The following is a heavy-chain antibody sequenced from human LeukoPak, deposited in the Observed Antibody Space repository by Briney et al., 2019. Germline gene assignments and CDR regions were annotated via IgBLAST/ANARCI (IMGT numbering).Heavy chain of an antibody. V-gene: IGHV4-4*07. CDR1: GGSISSYY. CDR3: ARDSVLDYYDSSGYYRYFDY. D-gene: IGHD3-22*01. CDR2: IYTSGST. J-gene: IGHJ4*02. Sequence: SETLSLTCTVSGGSISSYYWSWIRQPAGKGLEWIGRIYTSGSTNYNPSLKSRVTMSVDTSKNQFSLKLSSVTAADTAVYYCARDSVLDYYDSSGYYRYFDYWGQGTLVTVSS.